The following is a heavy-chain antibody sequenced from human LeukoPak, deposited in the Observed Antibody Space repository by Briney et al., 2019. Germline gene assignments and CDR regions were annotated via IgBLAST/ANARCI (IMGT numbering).Heavy chain of an antibody. D-gene: IGHD3-16*02. V-gene: IGHV4-39*07. Sequence: PSETLSLTCSVSGGSITSSSYYWGWIRQPPEKGLEWIGSIYYTGGTFYSPSLKSRVTISVDTSKNQFSLKLSSVTAADTAVFYCARGRYLPLYFDYWGQGTLVTVSS. CDR2: IYYTGGT. CDR1: GGSITSSSYY. CDR3: ARGRYLPLYFDY. J-gene: IGHJ4*02.